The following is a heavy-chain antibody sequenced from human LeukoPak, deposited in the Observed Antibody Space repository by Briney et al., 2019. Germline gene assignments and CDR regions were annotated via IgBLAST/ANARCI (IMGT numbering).Heavy chain of an antibody. CDR3: ARDRGIAAAGPSNWFDP. CDR2: LYHPDTT. D-gene: IGHD6-13*01. CDR1: GYPISYAYY. V-gene: IGHV4-38-2*02. Sequence: PSETLSLAWAVAGYPISYAYYWVWIRQPPGKGLEGIGGLYHPDTTSYNPFIKSRVTISADTSRNQFSLKLSSVTAADTAVYYCARDRGIAAAGPSNWFDPWGQGTLVTVSS. J-gene: IGHJ5*02.